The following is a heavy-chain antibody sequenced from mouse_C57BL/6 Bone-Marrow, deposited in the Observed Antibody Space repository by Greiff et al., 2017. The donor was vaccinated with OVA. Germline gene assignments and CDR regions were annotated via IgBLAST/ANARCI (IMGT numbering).Heavy chain of an antibody. V-gene: IGHV1-64*01. CDR1: GYTFTSYW. D-gene: IGHD2-2*01. Sequence: QVQLKQPGAELVKPGASVKLSCKASGYTFTSYWMHWVKQRPGQGLEWIGMIHPNSGSTNYNEKFKSKATLTVDKSSSTAYMQLSSLTSEDSAVYYCARDGEGYGYAMDYWGQGTSVTVSS. J-gene: IGHJ4*01. CDR3: ARDGEGYGYAMDY. CDR2: IHPNSGST.